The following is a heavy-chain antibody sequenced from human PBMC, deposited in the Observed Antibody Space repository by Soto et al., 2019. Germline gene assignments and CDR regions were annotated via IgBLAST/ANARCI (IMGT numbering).Heavy chain of an antibody. CDR2: IFPGGST. D-gene: IGHD6-13*01. CDR3: ARGSPKGYGTSWFDY. V-gene: IGHV3-66*01. CDR1: GFTVSSNF. J-gene: IGHJ4*02. Sequence: GGSLRLSCAASGFTVSSNFMNWVRQAPGKGLEWVSVIFPGGSTYYADSLKGRFTISRDISKNTVYLQMNSLRAEDTAVYYCARGSPKGYGTSWFDYWGQGTLVTVSS.